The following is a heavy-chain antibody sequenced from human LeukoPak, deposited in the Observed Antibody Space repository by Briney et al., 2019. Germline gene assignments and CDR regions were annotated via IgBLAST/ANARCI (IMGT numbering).Heavy chain of an antibody. D-gene: IGHD3-10*01. V-gene: IGHV7-4-1*02. J-gene: IGHJ5*02. CDR2: INTNTGNP. Sequence: LRASVKVSCKASGYTFTSYAMNWVRQAPGQGLEWMGWINTNTGNPTYAQGFTGRSVFSLDTSVSTAYLQISSLKAEDTAVYYCARGLWFGELPSGNWFDPWGQGTLVTVSS. CDR1: GYTFTSYA. CDR3: ARGLWFGELPSGNWFDP.